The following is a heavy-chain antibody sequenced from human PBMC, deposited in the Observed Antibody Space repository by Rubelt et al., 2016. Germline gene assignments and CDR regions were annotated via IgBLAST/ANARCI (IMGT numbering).Heavy chain of an antibody. V-gene: IGHV4-59*08. Sequence: GLVKPSETLSLTCTVSGGSISSYYWSWIRQPPGEGLEWIGYVHYSGSTDYNPSLKSRVTISVDTSKKQFSRKVRSVTAADTAVYYCARTSGYNYDEAFDIWGQGTMVTVSS. J-gene: IGHJ3*02. CDR1: GGSISSYY. CDR2: VHYSGST. CDR3: ARTSGYNYDEAFDI. D-gene: IGHD5-12*01.